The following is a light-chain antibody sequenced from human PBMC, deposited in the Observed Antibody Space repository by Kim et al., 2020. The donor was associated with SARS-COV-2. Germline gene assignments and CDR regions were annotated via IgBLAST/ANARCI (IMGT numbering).Light chain of an antibody. CDR1: PGSANNF. V-gene: IGKV3-20*01. CDR2: GAS. Sequence: SPADQEPPPSRPTPGSANNFLAWYQHTPGQAPRLLIYGASTRAAGVPARFSGSGSGIDFSLTISGLEPDDFAVYYCQQYGNCPRTFGRGTKVDIK. J-gene: IGKJ1*01. CDR3: QQYGNCPRT.